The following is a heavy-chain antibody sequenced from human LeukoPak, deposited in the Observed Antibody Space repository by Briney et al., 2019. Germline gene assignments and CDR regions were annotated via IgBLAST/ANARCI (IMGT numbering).Heavy chain of an antibody. CDR3: ARALNGYCSAGSCNGDY. J-gene: IGHJ4*02. Sequence: PGGSLRLSCAASGFTFSSYGMHWVRQAPGKGLEWVAVIWYDGSNKYYADSVKGRFTISRDNSKNTLYLELNSLRVEDTAVYYCARALNGYCSAGSCNGDYWGQGTLVTVSS. V-gene: IGHV3-33*01. D-gene: IGHD2-15*01. CDR2: IWYDGSNK. CDR1: GFTFSSYG.